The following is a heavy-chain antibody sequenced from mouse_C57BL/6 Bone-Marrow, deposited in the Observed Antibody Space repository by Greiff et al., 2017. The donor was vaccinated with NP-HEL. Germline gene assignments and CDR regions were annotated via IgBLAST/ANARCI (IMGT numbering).Heavy chain of an antibody. Sequence: EVNVVESGAGLVRPGASVKLSCTASGFNITDDYMHWVKQRPEQGLEWIGWIAPENGGTASASKFPVKATITADTSSNTDYLQLSSLTSADTAVYYCTTLSFYAMDYWGQGTSVTVSS. V-gene: IGHV14-4*01. CDR1: GFNITDDY. J-gene: IGHJ4*01. CDR3: TTLSFYAMDY. CDR2: IAPENGGT.